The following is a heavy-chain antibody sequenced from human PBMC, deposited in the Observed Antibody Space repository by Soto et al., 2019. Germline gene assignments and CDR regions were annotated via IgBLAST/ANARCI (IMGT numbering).Heavy chain of an antibody. J-gene: IGHJ4*02. V-gene: IGHV3-66*01. CDR1: EFSVSSNY. Sequence: EVQLVESGGGLVQPGESLRLSCAASEFSVSSNYISWVRQAPGKGLEWVSVIYASGSTYYTDSVRGRFTISRDNSKNILYLKMNSLRAEDTAVYYCARNPYCFTTGCYYTDYWGQGTLVTVSS. CDR2: IYASGST. D-gene: IGHD2-2*01. CDR3: ARNPYCFTTGCYYTDY.